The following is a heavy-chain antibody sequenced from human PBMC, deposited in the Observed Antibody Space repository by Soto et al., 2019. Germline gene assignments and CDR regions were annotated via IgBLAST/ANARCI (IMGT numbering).Heavy chain of an antibody. CDR1: GFTFSSYA. CDR2: ISYDGSNK. D-gene: IGHD3-3*01. Sequence: GGSPRLSCAASGFTFSSYAMHWVRQAPGKGLEWVAVISYDGSNKYYADSVKGRFTISRDNSKNTLYLQMNSLRAEDTAVYYYARDYGSFYFWSGSYYYGMAVWGQGTTVTVSS. J-gene: IGHJ6*02. CDR3: ARDYGSFYFWSGSYYYGMAV. V-gene: IGHV3-30-3*01.